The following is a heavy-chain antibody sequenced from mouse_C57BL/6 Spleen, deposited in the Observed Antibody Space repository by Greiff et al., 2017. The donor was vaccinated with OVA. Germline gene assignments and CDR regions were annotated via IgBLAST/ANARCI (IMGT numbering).Heavy chain of an antibody. CDR1: GFSLSTFGMG. CDR3: ARMDDERTWFAY. Sequence: QVTLKESGPGILQPSQTLSLTCSFSGFSLSTFGMGVGWIRQPSGKGLEWLAHIWWDDDKYYNPALKSRLTISKDTSKNQVFRKIAKVDTADTATYYCARMDDERTWFAYWGQGTLVTVSA. D-gene: IGHD2-12*01. J-gene: IGHJ3*01. V-gene: IGHV8-8*01. CDR2: IWWDDDK.